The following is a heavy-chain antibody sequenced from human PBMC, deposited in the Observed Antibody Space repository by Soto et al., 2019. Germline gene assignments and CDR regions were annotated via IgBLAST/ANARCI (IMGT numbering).Heavy chain of an antibody. J-gene: IGHJ6*03. D-gene: IGHD3-3*01. CDR3: ARLSGYYRDYYYYYMDV. CDR2: IYYSGST. CDR1: GGSISSYY. V-gene: IGHV4-59*08. Sequence: PSETLSLTCTVSGGSISSYYWSWIRQPPGKGLEWIGYIYYSGSTNYNPSLKSRVTISVDTSKNQFSLKLSPVTAADTAVYYCARLSGYYRDYYYYYMDVWGKGTTVTVSS.